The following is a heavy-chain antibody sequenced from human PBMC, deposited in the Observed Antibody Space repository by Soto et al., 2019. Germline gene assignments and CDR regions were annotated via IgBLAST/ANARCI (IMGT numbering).Heavy chain of an antibody. D-gene: IGHD1-26*01. CDR2: VYHSGAT. Sequence: QVQLQESGPGLVKPSGTLSHTCAVSGASISNDNWWSWVRQPPGKGLEWIGEVYHSGATNYNPSLTSRVTISVDTSKNQFSLGLTSVTAADTAVYFCARNGYYSLDLWGQGAMVTVSS. J-gene: IGHJ3*01. CDR1: GASISNDNW. V-gene: IGHV4-4*02. CDR3: ARNGYYSLDL.